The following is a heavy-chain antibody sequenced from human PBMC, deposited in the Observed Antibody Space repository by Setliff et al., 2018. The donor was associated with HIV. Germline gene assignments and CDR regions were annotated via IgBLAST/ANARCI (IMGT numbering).Heavy chain of an antibody. J-gene: IGHJ4*02. V-gene: IGHV4-39*07. Sequence: TLSLTCTISSGSINTSPSYWGWIRQPPGKGLEWLGTIFYSGSTNNNPSLKSRVSISVGTSKNQFSLKLSSVTAADTAVYYCARVGWDYYDSSGVGEFDYWGQGTLVTVSS. CDR1: SGSINTSPSY. CDR3: ARVGWDYYDSSGVGEFDY. CDR2: IFYSGST. D-gene: IGHD3-22*01.